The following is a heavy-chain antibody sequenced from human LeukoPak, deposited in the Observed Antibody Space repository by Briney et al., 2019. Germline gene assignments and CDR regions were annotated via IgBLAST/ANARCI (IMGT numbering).Heavy chain of an antibody. CDR2: TYYRSKWYN. D-gene: IGHD3-10*02. CDR3: ARMLGGSYNYYYYMDV. Sequence: SQTLSLTCAISGGSVSSNSAAWNWIRQSPSRGLEWLGRTYYRSKWYNDYAVSVKSRITINPDTSKNQFSLQLNSVTPEDTAVYYCARMLGGSYNYYYYMDVWGKGTTVTVSS. J-gene: IGHJ6*03. V-gene: IGHV6-1*01. CDR1: GGSVSSNSAA.